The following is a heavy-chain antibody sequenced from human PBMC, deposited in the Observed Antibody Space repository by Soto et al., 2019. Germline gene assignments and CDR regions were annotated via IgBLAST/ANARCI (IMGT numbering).Heavy chain of an antibody. V-gene: IGHV1-69*13. Sequence: SVKVSCKASRVAFSKFIVTWVRQAPGLGLEWVGGIIPIFGTANYAQKFQGRVTITADESTSTSYMEVNNLRSEDTAVYYCAKVRYSSPMGYYYGMDVWGQGTTVTVS. CDR3: AKVRYSSPMGYYYGMDV. J-gene: IGHJ6*02. CDR2: IIPIFGTA. CDR1: RVAFSKFI. D-gene: IGHD6-19*01.